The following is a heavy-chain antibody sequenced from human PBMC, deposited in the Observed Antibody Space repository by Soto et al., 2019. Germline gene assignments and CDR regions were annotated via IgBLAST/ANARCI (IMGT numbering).Heavy chain of an antibody. Sequence: SVKVSCKASGGTFSSYAISWVRQAPGQGLEWMGGIIPIFGTANYAQKFQGRVTITADESTSTAYMELSSLRSEDTAVYYCARASGLAAATYYYYGMDVWGQGTTVTFSS. CDR1: GGTFSSYA. D-gene: IGHD6-13*01. J-gene: IGHJ6*02. CDR2: IIPIFGTA. V-gene: IGHV1-69*13. CDR3: ARASGLAAATYYYYGMDV.